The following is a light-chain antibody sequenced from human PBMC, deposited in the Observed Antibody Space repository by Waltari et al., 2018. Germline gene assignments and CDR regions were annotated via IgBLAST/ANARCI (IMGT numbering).Light chain of an antibody. J-gene: IGKJ1*01. CDR1: QSVGRF. CDR2: DAS. CDR3: QHYVRLPAT. V-gene: IGKV3-20*01. Sequence: CRASQSVGRFLAVYQQKPGQSPRLLIYDASSRATGIPDRFSGSVSGTDFSLTISRLEPEDFAVYYCQHYVRLPATFGQGTKVEIK.